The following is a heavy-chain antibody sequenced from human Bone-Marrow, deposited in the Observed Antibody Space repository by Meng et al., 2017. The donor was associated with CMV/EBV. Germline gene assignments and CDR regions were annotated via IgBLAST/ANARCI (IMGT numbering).Heavy chain of an antibody. CDR3: ARVGHGQQLVIDY. V-gene: IGHV4-34*01. Sequence: SETLSLTCAVYGGSFSGYYWSWIRQPPGKGLEWIGEINHSGSTNYNPSLKSRVTISVDTSKNQFSLKLSSVTAADTAVYYCARVGHGQQLVIDYWGQGTLVNGAS. D-gene: IGHD6-13*01. J-gene: IGHJ4*02. CDR1: GGSFSGYY. CDR2: INHSGST.